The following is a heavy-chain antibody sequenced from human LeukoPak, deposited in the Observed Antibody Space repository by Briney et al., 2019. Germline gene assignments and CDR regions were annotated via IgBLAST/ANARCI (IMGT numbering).Heavy chain of an antibody. D-gene: IGHD3-16*01. V-gene: IGHV3-23*01. J-gene: IGHJ6*02. Sequence: TGGSLRLSCAASGFTFSNYAMNWVRQAPGKGLEWVSSISGSGDDPSYADSVKGRFTIFRDNAKNSLYLQMSNLRAEDTAVYFCARGGGLDVWGQGATVTVSS. CDR2: ISGSGDDP. CDR3: ARGGGLDV. CDR1: GFTFSNYA.